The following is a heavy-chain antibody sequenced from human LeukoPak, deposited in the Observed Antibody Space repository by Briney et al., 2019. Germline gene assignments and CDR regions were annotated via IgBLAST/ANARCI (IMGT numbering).Heavy chain of an antibody. D-gene: IGHD3-10*01. CDR3: TIWFGEPPYAFDI. CDR2: IKSRTSGGTT. CDR1: GFTFSNAW. V-gene: IGHV3-15*01. J-gene: IGHJ3*02. Sequence: GGSLRLSCAASGFTFSNAWMTWVRQGPGKGLEWVGRIKSRTSGGTTDYAAPVKGRFTISRDDSKNMVYLQMDSLKTEDTAVYYCTIWFGEPPYAFDIWGQGTVVTVSS.